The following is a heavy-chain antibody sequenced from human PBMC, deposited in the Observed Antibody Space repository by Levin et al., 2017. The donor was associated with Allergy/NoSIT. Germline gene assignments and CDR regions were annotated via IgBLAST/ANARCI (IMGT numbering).Heavy chain of an antibody. J-gene: IGHJ4*02. CDR2: ISSSGSTI. CDR1: GFTFSDYY. Sequence: MPGGSLRLSCAASGFTFSDYYMSWIRQAPGKGLEWVSYISSSGSTIYYADSVKGRFTISRDNAKNSLYLQMNSLRAEDTAVYYCARVAIVVVPAAMRGGYFDYWGQGTLVTVSS. D-gene: IGHD2-2*01. V-gene: IGHV3-11*01. CDR3: ARVAIVVVPAAMRGGYFDY.